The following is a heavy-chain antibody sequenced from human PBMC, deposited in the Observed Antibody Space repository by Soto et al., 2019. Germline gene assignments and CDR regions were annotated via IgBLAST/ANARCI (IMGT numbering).Heavy chain of an antibody. J-gene: IGHJ4*02. CDR1: GSTFSTSP. CDR3: ARESSFDY. V-gene: IGHV3-23*01. CDR2: ISGSGGTT. Sequence: PGGSLRLSCAASGSTFSTSPMSWVRQAPGRGLEWVSIISGSGGTTYYADSVKGRFTISRDNSKNTLSVQMNSLRAEDTAVYYCARESSFDYWGQGTLVTVSS.